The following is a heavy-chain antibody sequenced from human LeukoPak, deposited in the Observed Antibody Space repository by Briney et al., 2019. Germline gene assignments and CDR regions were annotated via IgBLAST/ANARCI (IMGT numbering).Heavy chain of an antibody. CDR2: ISAYNGNT. CDR3: AREPRGAGYDY. D-gene: IGHD3-9*01. J-gene: IGHJ4*02. CDR1: GYTFTSYY. Sequence: ASVKVSCKASGYTFTSYYMHWVRQAPGQGLEWMGWISAYNGNTNYAQKLQGRVTMTTDTSTSTAYMELRSLRSDDTAVYYCAREPRGAGYDYWGQGTLVTVSS. V-gene: IGHV1-18*04.